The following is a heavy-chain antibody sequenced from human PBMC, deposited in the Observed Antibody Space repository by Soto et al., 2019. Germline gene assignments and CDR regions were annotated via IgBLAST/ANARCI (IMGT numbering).Heavy chain of an antibody. CDR3: ARDPNGDYLGAFDF. D-gene: IGHD4-17*01. CDR2: IGANGGGT. CDR1: GFTFSSFF. V-gene: IGHV3-23*01. Sequence: EVQLLEPGGGLVQPGGSLRLSCAASGFTFSSFFMSWVRQAPGKGLDWVSGIGANGGGTYYADSVKGRFIISRDNSKNTLYLQLNRLRAEDPAVYYCARDPNGDYLGAFDFWGQKTMVTVSS. J-gene: IGHJ3*01.